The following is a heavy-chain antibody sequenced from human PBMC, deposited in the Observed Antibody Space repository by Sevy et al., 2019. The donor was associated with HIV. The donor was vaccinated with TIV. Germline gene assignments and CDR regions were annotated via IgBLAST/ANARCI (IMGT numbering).Heavy chain of an antibody. CDR2: INPNSGGT. V-gene: IGHV1-2*02. D-gene: IGHD2-15*01. Sequence: ASVKVSCKASGYTFTGYYMHWVRQAPGQGLEWMGWINPNSGGTNYAQKFQGRVTMTRDTSISTAYMELSRLRSDDTAVYYCARGFRYCSGGSCYYYYGMDVWGQGTTVTVSS. CDR3: ARGFRYCSGGSCYYYYGMDV. J-gene: IGHJ6*02. CDR1: GYTFTGYY.